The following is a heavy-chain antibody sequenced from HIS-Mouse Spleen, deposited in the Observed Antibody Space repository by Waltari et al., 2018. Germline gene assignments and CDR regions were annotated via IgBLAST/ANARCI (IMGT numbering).Heavy chain of an antibody. Sequence: QLQLQESGPGLVKPSETLSLTCTVSGGSISSSSYYWGWIRQPPGKGLEWIGSIYYSGGTYYNTSLKSRVTISVDTSKNQFSRKLSSVTAADTAVYYCAREIPYSSSWYDWYFDLWGRGTLVTVSS. CDR1: GGSISSSSYY. V-gene: IGHV4-39*07. D-gene: IGHD6-13*01. CDR3: AREIPYSSSWYDWYFDL. J-gene: IGHJ2*01. CDR2: IYYSGGT.